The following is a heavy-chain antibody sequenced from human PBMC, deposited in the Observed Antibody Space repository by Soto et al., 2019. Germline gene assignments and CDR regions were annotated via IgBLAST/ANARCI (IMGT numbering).Heavy chain of an antibody. J-gene: IGHJ6*02. Sequence: QLVQSGAEVKKPGASVKVSCKASGYRFSNYDISWVRQAPGQGLEWMAWISAHNGNKHYAEKCQGRVSTPTDTYTSTQYIEVRALKTLATAVYYSARGLLAYFGMDVWGQGTTVTVS. D-gene: IGHD1-26*01. CDR2: ISAHNGNK. V-gene: IGHV1-18*01. CDR3: ARGLLAYFGMDV. CDR1: GYRFSNYD.